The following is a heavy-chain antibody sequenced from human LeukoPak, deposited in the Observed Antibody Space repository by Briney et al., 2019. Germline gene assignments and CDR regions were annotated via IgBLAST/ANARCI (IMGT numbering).Heavy chain of an antibody. J-gene: IGHJ4*02. Sequence: ASVKVPCKASGYTFTGYYMHWVRQAPGQGLEWMGWINPNSGGTNYAQKFQGRVTMTRDTSISTAYMELSRLRSDDTAVYYCARAEDIVVVPAALDYWGQGTLVTVSS. CDR1: GYTFTGYY. CDR2: INPNSGGT. V-gene: IGHV1-2*02. D-gene: IGHD2-2*01. CDR3: ARAEDIVVVPAALDY.